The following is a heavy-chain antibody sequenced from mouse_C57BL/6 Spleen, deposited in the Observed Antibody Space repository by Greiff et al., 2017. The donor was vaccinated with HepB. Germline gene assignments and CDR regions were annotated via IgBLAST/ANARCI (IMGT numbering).Heavy chain of an antibody. D-gene: IGHD1-1*01. J-gene: IGHJ3*01. CDR3: VKAVSSGSSYTWFAY. Sequence: EVMLVESGGGLVQPGASLRLSCAASGFTFNDYQMSWVRQAPGKAPEWLALIRNKANGYTTEYTASVKGRFTISRDNSQNILYLQMNTLRAEESATYYCVKAVSSGSSYTWFAYWGQGTLVTVSA. CDR1: GFTFNDYQ. V-gene: IGHV7-4*01. CDR2: IRNKANGYTT.